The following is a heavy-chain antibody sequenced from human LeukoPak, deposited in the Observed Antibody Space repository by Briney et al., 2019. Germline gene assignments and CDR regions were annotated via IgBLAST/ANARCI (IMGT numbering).Heavy chain of an antibody. V-gene: IGHV1-69*05. Sequence: AASVKVSCKASGGTFSSYAISWVRQAPGQGLEWMGRIIPIFGTANYAQKFQGRVTITTDESTSTAYMELSSLRSEDTAVYYCARVGDDYGGFDIWGQGTMVTVSS. CDR2: IIPIFGTA. CDR3: ARVGDDYGGFDI. J-gene: IGHJ3*02. D-gene: IGHD4-23*01. CDR1: GGTFSSYA.